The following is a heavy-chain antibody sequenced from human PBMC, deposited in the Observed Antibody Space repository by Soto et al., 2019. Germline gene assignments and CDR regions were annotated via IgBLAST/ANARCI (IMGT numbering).Heavy chain of an antibody. Sequence: SQMKCVTWDVAGGTIRDGGYSWTCIRQQPGKALEWIGHTYHSGNPYYNPSLKSRVIISVDRSKNQFSLKVRSVTAADTAVYYCATYWEPASSGYADAFDICGQGTMVTVS. V-gene: IGHV4-30-2*01. J-gene: IGHJ3*02. D-gene: IGHD3-22*01. CDR3: ATYWEPASSGYADAFDI. CDR1: GGTIRDGGYS. CDR2: TYHSGNP.